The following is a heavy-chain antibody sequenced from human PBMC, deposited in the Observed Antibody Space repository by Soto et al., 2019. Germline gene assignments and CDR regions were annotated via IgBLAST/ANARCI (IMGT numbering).Heavy chain of an antibody. J-gene: IGHJ5*02. CDR2: MYSGGST. CDR1: GFTVSSNY. CDR3: VRGPQLDGSGSYYRENWCDP. V-gene: IGHV3-66*01. D-gene: IGHD3-10*01. Sequence: EVQLVESGGGLVQPGGSLRLSCAASGFTVSSNYMSWVRQAPGKGLEWVSVMYSGGSTYYADSVKGRFTISRDNSKNTMYLQMHSLRAEDTAVDYCVRGPQLDGSGSYYRENWCDPWGQGTLVTVSS.